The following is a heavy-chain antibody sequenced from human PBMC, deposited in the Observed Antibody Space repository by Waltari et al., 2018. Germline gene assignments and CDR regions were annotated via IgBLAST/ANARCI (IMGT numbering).Heavy chain of an antibody. CDR3: AREGLTEEAAY. J-gene: IGHJ4*02. D-gene: IGHD4-4*01. CDR1: GFPFHNFW. Sequence: EIQLVESGGDLVQPGGSLRLSWVTSGFPFHNFWMAWVRQVPGKGLQWLAHIKDDGSENYHVDSVKVRFTISRDNARNSLYLEMDRLRVEDTGVYYCAREGLTEEAAYWGQGTLVTVSS. CDR2: IKDDGSEN. V-gene: IGHV3-7*01.